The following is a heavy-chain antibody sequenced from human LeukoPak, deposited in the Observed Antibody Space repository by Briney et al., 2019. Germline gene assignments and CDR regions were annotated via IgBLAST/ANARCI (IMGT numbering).Heavy chain of an antibody. V-gene: IGHV4-34*01. CDR3: ARKIRYSSSSSPYYFDY. CDR1: GGSFSGYY. J-gene: IGHJ4*02. CDR2: INHSGST. D-gene: IGHD6-6*01. Sequence: PSETLSLTCAVYGGSFSGYYWSWIRQPPGKGLEWIGEINHSGSTNYNPSLKSRVTISVDTSKNQFSLKLSSVTAADTAVYYCARKIRYSSSSSPYYFDYWGQGTLVTVSS.